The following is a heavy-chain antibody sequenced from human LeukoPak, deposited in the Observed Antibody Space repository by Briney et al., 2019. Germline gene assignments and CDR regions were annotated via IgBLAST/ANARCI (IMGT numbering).Heavy chain of an antibody. J-gene: IGHJ4*02. V-gene: IGHV3-23*01. D-gene: IGHD5-18*01. Sequence: GGSLRLSCAASGFTLSDYYMSWIRQAPGKGLEWVSAISGSGGSTYYADSVKGRFTISRDNSKNTLYLQMNSLRAEDTAVYYCARLIQLWLGDFDYWGQGTLVTVSS. CDR3: ARLIQLWLGDFDY. CDR2: ISGSGGST. CDR1: GFTLSDYY.